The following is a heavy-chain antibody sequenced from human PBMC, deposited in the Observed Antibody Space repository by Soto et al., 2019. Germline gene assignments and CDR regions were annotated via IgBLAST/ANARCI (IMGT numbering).Heavy chain of an antibody. CDR2: ISSSSSTI. V-gene: IGHV3-48*02. Sequence: GGSLRLSCAASGFTFSSYSMNWVRQAPGKGLEWVSFISSSSSTIYYADSVKGRFTISRDNSKNSLYLQMNSLRDEDTAVYYCARDSRGSCDYYYGMDVWGRGTTVTVSS. J-gene: IGHJ6*02. D-gene: IGHD1-26*01. CDR1: GFTFSSYS. CDR3: ARDSRGSCDYYYGMDV.